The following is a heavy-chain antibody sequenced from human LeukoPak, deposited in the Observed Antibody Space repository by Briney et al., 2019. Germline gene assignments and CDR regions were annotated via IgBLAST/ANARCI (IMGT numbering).Heavy chain of an antibody. CDR3: ASICLTDVGYGSDYCGMDV. CDR2: IIPIFGIA. Sequence: SVKVSCKASGGTFSSYAISWVRQAPGQGLEWMGRIIPIFGIANYAQKFQGRVTITADKSTSTAYMELSSLRSEDTAVYYCASICLTDVGYGSDYCGMDVWGQGTTDTVSS. V-gene: IGHV1-69*04. D-gene: IGHD3-10*01. CDR1: GGTFSSYA. J-gene: IGHJ6*02.